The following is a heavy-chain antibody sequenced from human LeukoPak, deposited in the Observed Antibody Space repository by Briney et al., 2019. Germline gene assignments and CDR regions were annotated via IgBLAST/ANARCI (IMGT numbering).Heavy chain of an antibody. CDR1: GYFINSNYY. D-gene: IGHD5-24*01. J-gene: IGHJ4*02. V-gene: IGHV4-38-2*02. CDR2: ISHSGST. CDR3: ARINTIMATFDY. Sequence: KSSETLSLTCTVSGYFINSNYYRGWIRQPPGKGLEWIATISHSGSTYYNPSLKSRVTISVETSKNQFSLKLSSVTAADTAVYYCARINTIMATFDYWGQGTLVTVSS.